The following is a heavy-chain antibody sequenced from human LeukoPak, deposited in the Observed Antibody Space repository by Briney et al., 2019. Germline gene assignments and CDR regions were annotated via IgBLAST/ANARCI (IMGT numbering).Heavy chain of an antibody. CDR3: SRGGFSLDY. CDR2: ISSSGSTI. V-gene: IGHV3-11*04. CDR1: GFTFSDYD. Sequence: PGGSLRLSCAASGFTFSDYDMSWIRQAPGKGLEWVSYISSSGSTIYYADSVKGRFIISRDNSRNSLYLQMNSPRAEDTAVYYCSRGGFSLDYWGQGTLVTVSS. D-gene: IGHD3-16*01. J-gene: IGHJ4*02.